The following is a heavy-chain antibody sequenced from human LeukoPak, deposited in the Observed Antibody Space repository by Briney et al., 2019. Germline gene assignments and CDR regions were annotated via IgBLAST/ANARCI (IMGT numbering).Heavy chain of an antibody. Sequence: PGGSLRLSCAASGITLSSYWMSWVRQAPGKGLEWVAYIKYDGSEKYYVDSVKGRFTISRDNGKNSLYLQMNSLRGEDTAVYYCARARWLDHWGQGTLVTVSS. D-gene: IGHD5-24*01. CDR1: GITLSSYW. V-gene: IGHV3-7*01. CDR3: ARARWLDH. J-gene: IGHJ4*02. CDR2: IKYDGSEK.